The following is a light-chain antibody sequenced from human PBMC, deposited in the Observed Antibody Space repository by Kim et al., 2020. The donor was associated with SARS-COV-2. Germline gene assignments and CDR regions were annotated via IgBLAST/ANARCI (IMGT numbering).Light chain of an antibody. CDR1: QSISNY. CDR3: QQSYSTPMYT. CDR2: AAS. Sequence: DIQMTQSPSSLSASVGDRVTITCRASQSISNYLNWYQQKPGKAPNLLIYAASSLQSGVPSRFSGSGSGTDFTLTISSLQPEDFATYYCQQSYSTPMYTFGQGTKLEI. J-gene: IGKJ2*01. V-gene: IGKV1-39*01.